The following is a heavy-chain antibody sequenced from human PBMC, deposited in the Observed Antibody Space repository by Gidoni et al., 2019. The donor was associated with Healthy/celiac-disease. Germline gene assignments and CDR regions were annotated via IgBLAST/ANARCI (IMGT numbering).Heavy chain of an antibody. CDR2: ISSSSSTI. J-gene: IGHJ4*02. D-gene: IGHD3-9*01. V-gene: IGHV3-48*01. CDR3: ARDGKLRYFDWLPLPTQYFDY. Sequence: EVQLVESGGGLVQPGGSLRLSCAASGFTFSSYSMNWVRQAPGKGLEWVSYISSSSSTIYYADSVKVRFTISRDNAKNSLYLQMNSLRAEDTAVYYCARDGKLRYFDWLPLPTQYFDYWGQGTLVTVSS. CDR1: GFTFSSYS.